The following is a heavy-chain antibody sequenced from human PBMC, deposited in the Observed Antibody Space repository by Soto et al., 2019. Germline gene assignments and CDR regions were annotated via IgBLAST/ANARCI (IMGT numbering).Heavy chain of an antibody. V-gene: IGHV3-9*01. D-gene: IGHD6-13*01. CDR2: ISWNSVSI. CDR3: AKDKKAARGGFDY. Sequence: EVQLVESGGGLVQPGRSLRLSCAASGFTFNDYAMHWVRQAPRKGLEWVSGISWNSVSIDYADSVKGRFTISRDNAKNSLYLQMNSLTAEDTALYYCAKDKKAARGGFDYWGQGRLVTVSS. J-gene: IGHJ4*02. CDR1: GFTFNDYA.